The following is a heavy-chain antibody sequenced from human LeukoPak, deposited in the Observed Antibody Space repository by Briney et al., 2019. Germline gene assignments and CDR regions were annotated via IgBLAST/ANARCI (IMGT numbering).Heavy chain of an antibody. CDR1: GFTFSSYG. Sequence: GGSLRLSCAASGFTFSSYGMNWVRQAPGKGLEWVSYISTSSNRLDYADSVKGRFTMSRDNAKNLLYLQMNSLRDEDTAMYYCARVSAPGTSGWYFGYWGQGTLVTVSS. CDR3: ARVSAPGTSGWYFGY. CDR2: ISTSSNRL. D-gene: IGHD6-19*01. V-gene: IGHV3-48*02. J-gene: IGHJ4*02.